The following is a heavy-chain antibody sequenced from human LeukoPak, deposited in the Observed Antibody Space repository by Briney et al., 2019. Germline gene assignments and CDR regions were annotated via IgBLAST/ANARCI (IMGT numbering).Heavy chain of an antibody. D-gene: IGHD5-18*01. J-gene: IGHJ4*02. CDR3: ARSEREPMVTDFFDY. CDR2: ISSSGSTI. V-gene: IGHV3-11*01. CDR1: GFTFSDYY. Sequence: PGGSLRLSCAASGFTFSDYYMSWIRQAPGKGLEWVSYISSSGSTIYYADSVKGRFTISRDNAKNSLYLQMNSLRAEDTAVYYCARSEREPMVTDFFDYWGQGTLVTVSS.